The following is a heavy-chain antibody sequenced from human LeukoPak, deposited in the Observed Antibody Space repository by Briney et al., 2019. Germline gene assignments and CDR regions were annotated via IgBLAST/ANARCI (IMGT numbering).Heavy chain of an antibody. CDR3: ARVGCSGGSCYRFDY. J-gene: IGHJ4*02. D-gene: IGHD2-15*01. V-gene: IGHV4-59*01. CDR1: GGSISSYY. CDR2: IYYSGST. Sequence: SETLSLTCTVSGGSISSYYWSWIRQPPGKGLEWIGYIYYSGSTNYNPSLKSRVTISVDTSKNQFSLKLSSVTAADTAVYYCARVGCSGGSCYRFDYWGQGTLVTASS.